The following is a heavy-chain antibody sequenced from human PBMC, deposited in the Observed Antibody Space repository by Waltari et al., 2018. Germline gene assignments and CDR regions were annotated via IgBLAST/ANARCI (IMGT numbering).Heavy chain of an antibody. CDR1: GFTFSSDA. D-gene: IGHD6-13*01. CDR3: AKTYSSSWYGDY. V-gene: IGHV3-23*01. Sequence: EVQLLESGGGLVQPGGSLSLSCAASGFTFSSDAMSWVRQSPGRGLEWVSAISGSGGSTYYADSVKGRFTITEDNSKNTLYLQMNSLRAEDTAVYYCAKTYSSSWYGDYWGQGTLVTVSS. J-gene: IGHJ4*02. CDR2: ISGSGGST.